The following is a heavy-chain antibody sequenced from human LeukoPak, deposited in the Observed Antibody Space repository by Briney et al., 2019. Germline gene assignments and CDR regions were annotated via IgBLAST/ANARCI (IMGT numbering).Heavy chain of an antibody. CDR2: IIPIFGTA. Sequence: SVKVSCKASGGTFSSYAISWVRQAPGQGLEWMGGIIPIFGTANYAQKFQGRVTITTDESTSTAYMGLSSLRSEDTAVYYCARDRGDYDFWSGPYPFDYWGQGTLVTVSS. D-gene: IGHD3-3*01. CDR1: GGTFSSYA. J-gene: IGHJ4*02. V-gene: IGHV1-69*05. CDR3: ARDRGDYDFWSGPYPFDY.